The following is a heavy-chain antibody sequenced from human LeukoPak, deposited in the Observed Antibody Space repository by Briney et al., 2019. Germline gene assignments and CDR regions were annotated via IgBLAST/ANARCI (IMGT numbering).Heavy chain of an antibody. CDR1: GASISTNY. J-gene: IGHJ4*02. V-gene: IGHV4-4*07. CDR3: ARGSFDSSGYYVFDY. CDR2: IYKSGNT. D-gene: IGHD3-22*01. Sequence: SETLSLTCSVSGASISTNYWSWIRQPAGKGLEWIGRIYKSGNTNYSPSLESRVTLSPDTSQNHFSLRLTSVTAAGTAVYYCARGSFDSSGYYVFDYWGQGRLVTVSS.